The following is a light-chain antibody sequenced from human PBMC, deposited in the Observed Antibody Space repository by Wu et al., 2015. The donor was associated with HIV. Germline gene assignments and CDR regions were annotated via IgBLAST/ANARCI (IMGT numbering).Light chain of an antibody. V-gene: IGKV3-20*01. J-gene: IGKJ1*01. CDR1: QSTSVNY. Sequence: EIVLTQSPGTLPLSPGERATLSCRASQSTSVNYLAWYQQKPGRAPRLLIFGVSNRATGIPARFSGSGSGTDFTLTISRLEPEDFAVYYCQHYDPSSPWTFGPGTRVEIK. CDR2: GVS. CDR3: QHYDPSSPWT.